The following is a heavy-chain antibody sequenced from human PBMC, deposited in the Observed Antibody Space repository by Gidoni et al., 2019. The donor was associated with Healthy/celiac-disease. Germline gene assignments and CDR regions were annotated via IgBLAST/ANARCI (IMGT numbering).Heavy chain of an antibody. J-gene: IGHJ4*02. CDR1: GFTFSSYG. CDR3: AKDITMVRGVIDY. V-gene: IGHV3-30*18. Sequence: QVQLVESGGGVVQPGRSLRLSCAASGFTFSSYGMHWVRQAPGKGLGWVAVISYDGSNKYYADSVKGRFTISRDNSKNTLYLQMNSLRAEDTAVYYCAKDITMVRGVIDYWGQGTLVTVSS. D-gene: IGHD3-10*01. CDR2: ISYDGSNK.